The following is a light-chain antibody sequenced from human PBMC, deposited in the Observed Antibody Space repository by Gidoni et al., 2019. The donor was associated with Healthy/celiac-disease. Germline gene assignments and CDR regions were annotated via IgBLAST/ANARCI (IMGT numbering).Light chain of an antibody. CDR3: CSYAGSYTWV. V-gene: IGLV2-11*01. CDR1: SSDVGGYNY. Sequence: PGQSVTISCTGTSSDVGGYNYVSWYQQHPGKAPKLMIYDVSKRPSGVPDRFSGSKSGNTASLTISGLQAEDEADYYCCSYAGSYTWVFGGGTKLTVL. CDR2: DVS. J-gene: IGLJ3*02.